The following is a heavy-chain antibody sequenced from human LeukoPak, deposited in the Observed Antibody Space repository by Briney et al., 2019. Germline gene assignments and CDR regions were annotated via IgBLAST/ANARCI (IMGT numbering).Heavy chain of an antibody. CDR2: IFSGGST. V-gene: IGHV3-66*01. Sequence: GGSLRLSCAASGFTVSSNYMSWVRQAPGKGLEWVSVIFSGGSTYYADSVKGRFTIYRDNTKNTLYLQMNSLRSEDTAVYSCARGISSGYAYDIWGQGTLVTVSS. CDR3: ARGISSGYAYDI. CDR1: GFTVSSNY. D-gene: IGHD3-22*01. J-gene: IGHJ3*02.